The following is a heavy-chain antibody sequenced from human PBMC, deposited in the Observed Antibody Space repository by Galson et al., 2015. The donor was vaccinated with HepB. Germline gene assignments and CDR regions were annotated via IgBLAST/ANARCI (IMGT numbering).Heavy chain of an antibody. D-gene: IGHD3-22*01. CDR2: IIPFFGTP. V-gene: IGHV1-69*13. J-gene: IGHJ3*02. Sequence: SVKVSCKASGGTFNTFFINWVRQAPGQGLEWVGGIIPFFGTPTYAQKFQGRVTISADESTSTAYLALRSLKFEDTAVYYCAKFSTYYYDPGDTTTYWGDALDIWGQGTLVTVSS. CDR3: AKFSTYYYDPGDTTTYWGDALDI. CDR1: GGTFNTFF.